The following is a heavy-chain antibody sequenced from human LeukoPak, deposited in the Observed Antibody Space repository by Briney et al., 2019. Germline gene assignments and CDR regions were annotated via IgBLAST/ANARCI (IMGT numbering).Heavy chain of an antibody. V-gene: IGHV1-2*02. J-gene: IGHJ4*02. CDR2: INPNSGGT. CDR3: ARDPSLGGGDDY. CDR1: GYTFTGYY. Sequence: ASVKVSCKASGYTFTGYYMHWVRQAPGQGLEWMGWINPNSGGTKYAQKFQGRVTMTRDTSITTAYMELSRLRSDDTAVYYCARDPSLGGGDDYWGQGTLVTVSS. D-gene: IGHD2-21*02.